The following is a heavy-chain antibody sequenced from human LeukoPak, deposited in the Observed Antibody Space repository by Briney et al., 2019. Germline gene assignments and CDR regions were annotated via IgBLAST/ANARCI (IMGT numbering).Heavy chain of an antibody. V-gene: IGHV4-38-2*01. J-gene: IGHJ4*02. CDR2: IYHSGST. CDR1: SYSISSGYY. Sequence: PSETLSLTCAVSSYSISSGYYWGWIRQPPGKGLEWIGSIYHSGSTYYNPSLKSRVTISVDTSKNQLSLKLSSVTAADTAVYYCARVLSSLVDYWGQGTLVTVFS. D-gene: IGHD6-13*01. CDR3: ARVLSSLVDY.